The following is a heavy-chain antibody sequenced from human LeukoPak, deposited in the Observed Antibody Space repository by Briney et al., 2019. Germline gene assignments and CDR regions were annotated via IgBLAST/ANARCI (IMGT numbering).Heavy chain of an antibody. CDR2: IKQDGSET. Sequence: GGSLRLSCAASRLTFRNYWMSWVRQAPGKGLEWVANIKQDGSETYYVDAVKGRFTISRDNAKNSLYLQMNSLRVEDTAVYYCANSYYYNNSARFDPWGQGTLVTVSS. CDR1: RLTFRNYW. CDR3: ANSYYYNNSARFDP. D-gene: IGHD3-22*01. V-gene: IGHV3-7*01. J-gene: IGHJ5*02.